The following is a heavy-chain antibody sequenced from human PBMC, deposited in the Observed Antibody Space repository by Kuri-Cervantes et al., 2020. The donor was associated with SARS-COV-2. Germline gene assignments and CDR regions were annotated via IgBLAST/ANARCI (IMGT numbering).Heavy chain of an antibody. Sequence: GGSLRLSCAASGFTFSSYWMSWVRQAPGKGLEWVSSISSSSSYIYYADSVKGRFTISRDNAKNSLYLQMNSLRAEDTAVYYCARGFKQSNGVDYWGQGTLVTVSS. CDR2: ISSSSSYI. D-gene: IGHD2-8*01. J-gene: IGHJ4*02. V-gene: IGHV3-21*01. CDR1: GFTFSSYW. CDR3: ARGFKQSNGVDY.